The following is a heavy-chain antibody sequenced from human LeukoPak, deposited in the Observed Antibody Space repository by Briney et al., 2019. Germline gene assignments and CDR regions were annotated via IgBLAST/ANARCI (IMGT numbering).Heavy chain of an antibody. Sequence: GGSLRLSCAASGFTFSSYGMHWVRQAPGKGLGWVAVISYDGSNKYYADSVKGRFTISRDNSKNTLYLQMNSMRAEDTVVYYCAKDLGYCSSTSCYAPDIYYYYGMDVWGKGTTVTVSS. CDR2: ISYDGSNK. J-gene: IGHJ6*04. D-gene: IGHD2-2*01. CDR3: AKDLGYCSSTSCYAPDIYYYYGMDV. CDR1: GFTFSSYG. V-gene: IGHV3-30*18.